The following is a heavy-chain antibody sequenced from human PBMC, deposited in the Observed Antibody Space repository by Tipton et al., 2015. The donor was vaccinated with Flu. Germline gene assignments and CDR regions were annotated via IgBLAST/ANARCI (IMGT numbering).Heavy chain of an antibody. J-gene: IGHJ4*02. CDR3: ARAEIGDFDY. V-gene: IGHV4-38-2*01. CDR1: GYSISRGYY. CDR2: IYHNGDN. Sequence: GLVKPSETLSLTCAVSGYSISRGYYWGWIRQPPGKGLEWIGSIYHNGDNHFNPSLKSRVSISVDTSNNRFSLNLTSVTAADTAVYYCARAEIGDFDYWGQGTLVTVSS. D-gene: IGHD2/OR15-2a*01.